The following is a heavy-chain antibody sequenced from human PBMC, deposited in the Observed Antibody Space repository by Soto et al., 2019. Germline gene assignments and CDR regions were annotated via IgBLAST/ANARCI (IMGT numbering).Heavy chain of an antibody. CDR1: GGSISSGDYY. D-gene: IGHD6-13*01. CDR2: IYYSGST. CDR3: ARDRLAAAGTVSNYYYYGMDV. J-gene: IGHJ6*02. V-gene: IGHV4-30-4*01. Sequence: SETLSLTCTVSGGSISSGDYYWSWIRQPPGKSLEWIGYIYYSGSTYYNPSLKSRVTISVDTSKNQFSLKLSSVTAADTAVYYCARDRLAAAGTVSNYYYYGMDVWGQGTTVTVSS.